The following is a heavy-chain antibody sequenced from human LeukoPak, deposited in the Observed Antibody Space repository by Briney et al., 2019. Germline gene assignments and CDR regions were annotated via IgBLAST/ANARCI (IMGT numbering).Heavy chain of an antibody. D-gene: IGHD6-13*01. Sequence: SQTLSLTCAISGDSVSSNSAAWNWIRQSPLRGLEWLGRTYYRSKWDSNYALSVKSRVTINADTSKNQISLRLNSVTPEDTAVYYCARGTAAPGFDFWGQGTLVTVSS. CDR2: TYYRSKWDS. CDR3: ARGTAAPGFDF. CDR1: GDSVSSNSAA. V-gene: IGHV6-1*01. J-gene: IGHJ4*02.